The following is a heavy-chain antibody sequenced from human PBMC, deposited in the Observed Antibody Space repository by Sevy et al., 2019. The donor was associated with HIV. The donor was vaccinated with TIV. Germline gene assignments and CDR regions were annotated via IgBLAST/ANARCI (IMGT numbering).Heavy chain of an antibody. CDR1: GFTFREYS. J-gene: IGHJ5*02. CDR3: ARSLASAENWFDP. Sequence: RGYLRLSCVGSGFTFREYSMNWVRQAPGKGLEWVSYISGSSTTIEHADSVKGRFSISRDNADNSVFLQMNRLRVEDTAVYYCARSLASAENWFDPWGQGTLVGVSS. V-gene: IGHV3-48*01. D-gene: IGHD2-2*01. CDR2: ISGSSTTI.